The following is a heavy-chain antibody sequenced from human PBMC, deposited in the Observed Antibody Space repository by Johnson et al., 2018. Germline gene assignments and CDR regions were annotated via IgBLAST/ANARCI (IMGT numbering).Heavy chain of an antibody. CDR3: AREDWNYGRGTLDM. D-gene: IGHD1-7*01. V-gene: IGHV3-43*01. Sequence: VQLVQSGGAVVQPGGSLRLSCAASGFTFDEYTMHWFRQVPGQGLEWVSLVTWAGGATFYADSVKGRSTISRDNSKSTFYLPMDSLRVEDTAVYYCAREDWNYGRGTLDMWGQGTMVAVSS. CDR2: VTWAGGAT. J-gene: IGHJ3*02. CDR1: GFTFDEYT.